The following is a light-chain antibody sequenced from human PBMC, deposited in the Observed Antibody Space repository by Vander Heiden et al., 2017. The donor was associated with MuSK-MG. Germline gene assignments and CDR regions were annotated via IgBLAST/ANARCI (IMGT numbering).Light chain of an antibody. J-gene: IGKJ1*01. V-gene: IGKV1-39*01. Sequence: DIQMTQSPSSLSASVGDRVTITCRASQSISSYLNWYQQKQGKAPKLLIYAAHSLQSGVPSRFSGSGSGTDLTLTISSLKPEDFETSYCQQSYSTPWTFGQGTKVEIK. CDR2: AAH. CDR3: QQSYSTPWT. CDR1: QSISSY.